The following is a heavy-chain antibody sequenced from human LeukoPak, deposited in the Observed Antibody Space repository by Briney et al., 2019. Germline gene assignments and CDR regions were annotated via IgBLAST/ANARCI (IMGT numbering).Heavy chain of an antibody. V-gene: IGHV4-34*01. D-gene: IGHD1-26*01. CDR3: ARVSRGSVSYFDY. J-gene: IGHJ4*02. CDR2: INHSGRT. Sequence: SETLSLTCAVYGGSFSDYYWSWIRQPPGKGLEWIGEINHSGRTNHNPSLKSRLTISVETSKNQFSLRLSSVGAADTALYYCARVSRGSVSYFDYWGQGTLVTVSS. CDR1: GGSFSDYY.